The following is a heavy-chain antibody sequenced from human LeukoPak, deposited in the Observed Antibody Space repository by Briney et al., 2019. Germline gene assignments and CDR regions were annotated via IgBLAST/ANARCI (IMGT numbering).Heavy chain of an antibody. Sequence: SQTLSLTCTVSGGSISSGDYYWSWIRQPPGKGLEWIGYIYYSGSTYYNPSLKSRVTISVDTSKNQFSLKLSSVTAADTAVYYCAGAESRYDFWSGYYTNYFDYWGQGTLVTVSS. J-gene: IGHJ4*02. CDR2: IYYSGST. V-gene: IGHV4-30-4*08. D-gene: IGHD3-3*01. CDR3: AGAESRYDFWSGYYTNYFDY. CDR1: GGSISSGDYY.